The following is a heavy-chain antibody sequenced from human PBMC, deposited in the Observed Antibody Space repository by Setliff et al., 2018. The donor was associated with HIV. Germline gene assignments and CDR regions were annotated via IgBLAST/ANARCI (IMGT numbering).Heavy chain of an antibody. V-gene: IGHV1-69*06. CDR3: ARGLTDRGDAFDI. J-gene: IGHJ3*02. D-gene: IGHD7-27*01. Sequence: SVMVSCKASAYTFTSYAISWVRQAPGQGLEWMGRIIPIFGTANYAQKFQGRVTITADKSTSTAYMELSSLRSEDTAVYYCARGLTDRGDAFDIWGQGTMVTVSS. CDR2: IIPIFGTA. CDR1: AYTFTSYA.